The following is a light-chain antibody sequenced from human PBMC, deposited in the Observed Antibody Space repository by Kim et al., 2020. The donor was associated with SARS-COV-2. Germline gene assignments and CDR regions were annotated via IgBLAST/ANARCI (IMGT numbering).Light chain of an antibody. CDR1: QAVSNAY. CDR3: KQYGSSPTT. Sequence: EILLTQSPGTLSLSPGDRATLSCRASQAVSNAYFACYQVKPGQAPRLLFFGASSRATGTPDKCRGSGAGTDFTLIINRLEPEDFAVYYCKQYGSSPTTFGQGTRLEIK. J-gene: IGKJ5*01. CDR2: GAS. V-gene: IGKV3-20*01.